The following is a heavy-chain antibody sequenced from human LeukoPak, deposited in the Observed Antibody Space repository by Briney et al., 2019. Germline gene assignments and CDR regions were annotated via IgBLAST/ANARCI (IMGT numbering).Heavy chain of an antibody. CDR1: GFSLSAFG. D-gene: IGHD3/OR15-3a*01. J-gene: IGHJ1*01. V-gene: IGHV3-48*01. CDR3: VTPWTFS. CDR2: ISDRSTNI. Sequence: GGSVSLPCAVSGFSLSAFGMHGARQAPGKGLEWVSYISDRSTNIYYADYVKARFTISRDNAKNSLFLQMNSLRAEDTVVYFCVTPWTFSWGQGTLVTVSS.